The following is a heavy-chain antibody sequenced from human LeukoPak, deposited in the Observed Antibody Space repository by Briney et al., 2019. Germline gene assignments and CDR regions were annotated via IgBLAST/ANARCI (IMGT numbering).Heavy chain of an antibody. CDR2: IYTSGST. CDR1: GGSISSYY. D-gene: IGHD3-16*01. Sequence: SETLSLTCTVSGGSISSYYWSWIRQPAGKGLEWIGRIYTSGSTNYNPSLKSRVTLSVDTSKHQFPLKLSSVTAADTAGYYCASEGAYKGSVSRVDYWGQGTLVTVSS. V-gene: IGHV4-4*07. J-gene: IGHJ4*02. CDR3: ASEGAYKGSVSRVDY.